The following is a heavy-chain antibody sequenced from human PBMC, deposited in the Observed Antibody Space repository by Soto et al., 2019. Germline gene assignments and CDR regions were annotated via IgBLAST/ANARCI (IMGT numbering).Heavy chain of an antibody. CDR3: AKPRGPSWNKLHFHS. J-gene: IGHJ4*02. V-gene: IGHV3-23*01. D-gene: IGHD1-1*01. CDR2: ISDSGGTT. Sequence: VQVLESGGGLVQTGGSLRLSCVASGFTFSANAMTWVRQAPGKGLEWVSSISDSGGTTYYADSVKGRFTISRDNSKKTIDLQMNSLRVEDTAVYYCAKPRGPSWNKLHFHSWGQGTLVAVSS. CDR1: GFTFSANA.